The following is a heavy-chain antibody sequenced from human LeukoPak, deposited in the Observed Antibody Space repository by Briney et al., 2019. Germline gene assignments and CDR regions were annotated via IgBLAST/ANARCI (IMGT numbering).Heavy chain of an antibody. CDR1: GFTVSSNF. V-gene: IGHV3-53*01. Sequence: GGSLRLSCAASGFTVSSNFMSWVRQAPGKGLEWVSVIYSGGNTFYADSVEGRFTVSRDNSKNIVYLQMNSLRAEDTAMYYCARDLHPRLAGFFDYWGRGILVTVSS. J-gene: IGHJ4*02. CDR2: IYSGGNT. CDR3: ARDLHPRLAGFFDY. D-gene: IGHD3-3*02.